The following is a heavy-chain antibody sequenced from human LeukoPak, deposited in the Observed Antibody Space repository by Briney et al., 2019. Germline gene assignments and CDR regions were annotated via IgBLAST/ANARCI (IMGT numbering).Heavy chain of an antibody. D-gene: IGHD3-22*01. CDR3: AKDQLRITMIGYAFDI. CDR2: IRYDGSNE. J-gene: IGHJ3*02. V-gene: IGHV3-30*02. Sequence: GGSLRLSCAASRFTFSSYGMHWVRQAPGKGLEWVAFIRYDGSNEYYADSVKGRFTISRDNSKNTVYLQMNSLRAEDTAVYYCAKDQLRITMIGYAFDIWGQGTMFTVSS. CDR1: RFTFSSYG.